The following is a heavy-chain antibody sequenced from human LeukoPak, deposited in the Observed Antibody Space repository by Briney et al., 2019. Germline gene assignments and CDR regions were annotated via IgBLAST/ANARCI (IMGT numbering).Heavy chain of an antibody. V-gene: IGHV4-59*08. J-gene: IGHJ6*02. CDR2: IYYSGST. CDR3: ARHPNSGSYGMDV. D-gene: IGHD1-26*01. CDR1: GGSISSYY. Sequence: SETLSLTCTVSGGSISSYYWSWIRQPPGKGLEWIGYIYYSGSTNYNPSLKSRVTISVDTSKNQFSLKLSSVTAADTAVYYCARHPNSGSYGMDVWAKGPRSPSP.